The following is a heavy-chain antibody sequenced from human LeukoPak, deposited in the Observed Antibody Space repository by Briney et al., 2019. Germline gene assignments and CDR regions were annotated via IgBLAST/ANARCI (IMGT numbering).Heavy chain of an antibody. D-gene: IGHD3-9*01. Sequence: PGGSLRLSCAASGFTFSSYAMGWVRQAPGKGLEWVSAISGTGNRTYYADSVKGRFTISRDTAKSSLYLQMNSLRAEDTAMYYCARVTLTGYFAFDSWGQGTLVTVSS. CDR1: GFTFSSYA. V-gene: IGHV3-23*01. J-gene: IGHJ4*02. CDR2: ISGTGNRT. CDR3: ARVTLTGYFAFDS.